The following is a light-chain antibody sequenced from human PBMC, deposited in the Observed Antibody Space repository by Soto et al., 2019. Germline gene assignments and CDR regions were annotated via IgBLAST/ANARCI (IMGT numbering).Light chain of an antibody. Sequence: DIQMAQSPSTLSASVGDRVAITCRASQNIRRWLAWYQVKPGKAPKLLIYDASTLETGVPSRFSGSGSGTDVTLTISSLQPDDLATYYCPQYVSYSWTFGQGPKVELQ. CDR2: DAS. CDR1: QNIRRW. V-gene: IGKV1-5*01. CDR3: PQYVSYSWT. J-gene: IGKJ1*01.